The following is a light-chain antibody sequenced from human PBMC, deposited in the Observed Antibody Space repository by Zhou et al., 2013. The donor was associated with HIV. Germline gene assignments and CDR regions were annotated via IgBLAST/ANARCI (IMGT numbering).Light chain of an antibody. V-gene: IGKV3-20*01. CDR3: QQYGSSPLT. CDR2: GAS. J-gene: IGKJ4*01. CDR1: QSVSSSY. Sequence: EIVLTQSPGTLSLSPGERATLSCRASQSVSSSYLAWYQQKPGQAPRLLIYGASSRATGIPDRFSGSGSGTDFTLTISRLEPEDFAVYYCQQYGSSPLTFGGGTKVGDQT.